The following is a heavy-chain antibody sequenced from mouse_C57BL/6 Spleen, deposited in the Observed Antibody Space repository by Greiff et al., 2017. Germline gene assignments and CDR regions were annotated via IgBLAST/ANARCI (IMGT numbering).Heavy chain of an antibody. CDR3: ARDDYSNYSFAY. D-gene: IGHD2-5*01. J-gene: IGHJ3*01. V-gene: IGHV1-55*01. CDR1: GYTFTSYW. Sequence: QVQLQQPGAELVKPGASVKMSCTASGYTFTSYWITWVKQRPGQGLEWVGDIYPGSGSTNYNEKFKSKATLTVDTSSSTAYMQLSSLTSEDSAVYYCARDDYSNYSFAYWGQGTLVTVSA. CDR2: IYPGSGST.